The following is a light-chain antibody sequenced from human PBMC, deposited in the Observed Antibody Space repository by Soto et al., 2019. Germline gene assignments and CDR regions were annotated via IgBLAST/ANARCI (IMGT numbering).Light chain of an antibody. J-gene: IGLJ1*01. Sequence: QSVLTQPASVSGSPGQSITISCTDTSSVVGGYNYVSWYQQHPGKAPKLMIYDVSNRPSGVSNRFSGSKSGNTASLTISGLQAEDEADYYCTSYTSSSTDVFGTGTKVTVL. CDR1: SSVVGGYNY. CDR2: DVS. CDR3: TSYTSSSTDV. V-gene: IGLV2-14*01.